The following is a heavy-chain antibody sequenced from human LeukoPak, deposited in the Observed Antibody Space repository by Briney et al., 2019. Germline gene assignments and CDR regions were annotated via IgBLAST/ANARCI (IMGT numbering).Heavy chain of an antibody. CDR1: GGSISPYY. V-gene: IGHV4-59*08. D-gene: IGHD2-15*01. Sequence: KPSETLSLTCIVSGGSISPYYWSWIRQPPGNGLEWIAYIYYSGSTSYNPSLKSRVAISVDTSNNEVSLKLSSVTAADTAVYYCARHGYCSGGSCYWDYWGQGTLVTVSS. J-gene: IGHJ4*02. CDR2: IYYSGST. CDR3: ARHGYCSGGSCYWDY.